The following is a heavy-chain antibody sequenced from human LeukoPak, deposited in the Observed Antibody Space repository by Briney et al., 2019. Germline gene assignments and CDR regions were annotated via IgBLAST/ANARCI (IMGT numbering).Heavy chain of an antibody. D-gene: IGHD3-22*01. CDR1: GFTFSSYA. V-gene: IGHV3-23*01. Sequence: GRSLRLSCAASGFTFSSYAMSWVRQAPGKGLEWVSGISGSGGSTYYADSVKGRFTISRDNSKNTLYLQMNSLRAEDTAVYYCAKVNPYYYDRSGYYYGALDYWGQGTLVTVSS. CDR2: ISGSGGST. J-gene: IGHJ4*02. CDR3: AKVNPYYYDRSGYYYGALDY.